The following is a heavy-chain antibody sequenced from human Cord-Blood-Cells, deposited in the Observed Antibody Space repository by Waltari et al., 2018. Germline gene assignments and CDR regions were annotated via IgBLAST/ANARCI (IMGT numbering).Heavy chain of an antibody. J-gene: IGHJ3*02. CDR3: ARGGGPYYDFWSGYYSADAFDI. Sequence: QVQLQQWGAGLLKPSETLSLTCAVYGGSFSGYYWSWIRQPPGKVLEWIGEINHSGSTNYNPSLESRVTISVDTYKNQFSLKLSSVTAADTAGYYCARGGGPYYDFWSGYYSADAFDIWGQGTMVTVSS. D-gene: IGHD3-3*01. CDR1: GGSFSGYY. V-gene: IGHV4-34*01. CDR2: INHSGST.